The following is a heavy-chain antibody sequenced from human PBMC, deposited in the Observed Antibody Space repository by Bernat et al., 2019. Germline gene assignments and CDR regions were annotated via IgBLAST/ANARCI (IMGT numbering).Heavy chain of an antibody. J-gene: IGHJ6*02. CDR3: ARVGELGVVNENGYYYGMDV. Sequence: QVQLVESGGGVVQPGRSLRLSCAASGFTFSSYGMHWVRQAPGKGLEWVAVIWYDGSNKYYADYVKGRFTISRDNSKNTLYLQMNSLRAEDTAVYYCARVGELGVVNENGYYYGMDVWGQGTTVTVSS. CDR2: IWYDGSNK. V-gene: IGHV3-33*01. CDR1: GFTFSSYG. D-gene: IGHD3-16*01.